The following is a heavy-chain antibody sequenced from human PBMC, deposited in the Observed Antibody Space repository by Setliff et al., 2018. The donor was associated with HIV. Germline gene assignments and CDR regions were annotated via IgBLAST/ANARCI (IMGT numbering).Heavy chain of an antibody. J-gene: IGHJ3*02. CDR3: ARDDHYYDLGSGYSDAFHI. Sequence: ASVKVSCKASGGTFSSYAISWVRQAPGQGLEWMGGIIPIFGTANYAQKFQGRVTITADESTYTADMELSSLRSEDTAVYYCARDDHYYDLGSGYSDAFHIWGQGTMVTVS. D-gene: IGHD3-10*01. CDR2: IIPIFGTA. V-gene: IGHV1-69*13. CDR1: GGTFSSYA.